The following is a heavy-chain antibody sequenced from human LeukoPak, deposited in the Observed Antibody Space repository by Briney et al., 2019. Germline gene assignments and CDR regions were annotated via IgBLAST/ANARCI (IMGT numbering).Heavy chain of an antibody. CDR2: IIHSGST. D-gene: IGHD1-14*01. Sequence: SETLSLTCAVYGGSFSGYYWSWIRQPPGKGLEWIWEIIHSGSTNYNPSLKSRVTISVDTSKNQFSLKLCSATAADTGVYYSVRDSPHVFSRNPCYCGQGTLLTVSS. CDR3: VRDSPHVFSRNPCY. V-gene: IGHV4-34*12. CDR1: GGSFSGYY. J-gene: IGHJ4*02.